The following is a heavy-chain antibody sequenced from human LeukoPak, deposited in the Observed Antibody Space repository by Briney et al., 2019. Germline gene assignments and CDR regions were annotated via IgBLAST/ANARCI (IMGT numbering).Heavy chain of an antibody. V-gene: IGHV4-34*01. Sequence: KSSETLSLTCAVYGGSFSGYYWSWIRQPPGKGLEWIGEINHSGGTNYNPSLKSRVTISVDTSKNRFSLKLSSVTAADTAVYYCARTQPNIVVVPAYGMDVWGQGTTVTVSS. CDR3: ARTQPNIVVVPAYGMDV. J-gene: IGHJ6*02. D-gene: IGHD2-2*01. CDR1: GGSFSGYY. CDR2: INHSGGT.